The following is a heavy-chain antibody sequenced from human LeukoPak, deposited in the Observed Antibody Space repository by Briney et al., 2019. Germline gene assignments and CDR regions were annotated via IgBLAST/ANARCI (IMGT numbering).Heavy chain of an antibody. Sequence: SETLSLTCTVSGGSISNYYWSWVRQPPGKGLEWIGYIYYSGSTNYNPSLKSRVTISVDTSKNQFSLKLSSVTAADTAVYYCARERYYYDSSGVFDYWGQGTLVTVSS. CDR2: IYYSGST. CDR3: ARERYYYDSSGVFDY. V-gene: IGHV4-59*01. CDR1: GGSISNYY. J-gene: IGHJ4*02. D-gene: IGHD3-22*01.